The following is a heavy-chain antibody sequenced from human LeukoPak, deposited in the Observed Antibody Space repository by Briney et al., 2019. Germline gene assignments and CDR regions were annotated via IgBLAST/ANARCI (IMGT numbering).Heavy chain of an antibody. CDR3: ARMEQELVIRY. J-gene: IGHJ4*02. CDR2: ISSSSSYI. CDR1: GFTFSSYS. V-gene: IGHV3-21*01. Sequence: GGSLRLSCAASGFTFSSYSMNWVRQAPGKGLEWVSSISSSSSYIYHADSVKGRFTISRDNAKNSLYLQMNSLRAEDTAVYYCARMEQELVIRYWGQGTLVTVSS. D-gene: IGHD3-9*01.